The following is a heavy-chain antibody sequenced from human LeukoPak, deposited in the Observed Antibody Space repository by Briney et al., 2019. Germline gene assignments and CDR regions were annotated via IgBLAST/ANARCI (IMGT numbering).Heavy chain of an antibody. CDR2: IWYDGSNK. V-gene: IGHV3-33*06. Sequence: GTSLRLSCAASGFTFSSYGMHWVRQAPGKGLEWVTVIWYDGSNKYYADSVKGRFTISRDNSKNTLYLQVNSLRAEDTALYYCAKAATTRTYYYGMDVWGQGTTVTVSS. CDR1: GFTFSSYG. CDR3: AKAATTRTYYYGMDV. J-gene: IGHJ6*02. D-gene: IGHD2-2*01.